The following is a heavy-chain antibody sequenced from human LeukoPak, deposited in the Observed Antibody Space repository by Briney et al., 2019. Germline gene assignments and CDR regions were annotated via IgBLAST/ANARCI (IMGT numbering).Heavy chain of an antibody. D-gene: IGHD2-15*01. CDR2: IIPIFGTA. CDR3: AREVRAVVAATESSWFDP. Sequence: ASVKVSCKASGGTFSSYAISWVRQAPGQGLEWMGGIIPIFGTANYAQKFQGRVTITADESTSTAYMELSSLRSEDTAVYYCAREVRAVVAATESSWFDPWGQGTLVTVSS. J-gene: IGHJ5*02. CDR1: GGTFSSYA. V-gene: IGHV1-69*13.